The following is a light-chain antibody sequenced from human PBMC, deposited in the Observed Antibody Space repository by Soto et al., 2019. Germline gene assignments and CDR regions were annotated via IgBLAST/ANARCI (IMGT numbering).Light chain of an antibody. V-gene: IGLV2-23*01. Sequence: QFALTQPASVSGSPGQSITISCTGTSSDVGSYNLVSWYQQHPGKAPKLMIYEGSKRPSGVSNRFSGSKSGNTASLTISGLQAEDEADYYCCLYAGSSSYVFGTGTKVTVL. CDR3: CLYAGSSSYV. J-gene: IGLJ1*01. CDR2: EGS. CDR1: SSDVGSYNL.